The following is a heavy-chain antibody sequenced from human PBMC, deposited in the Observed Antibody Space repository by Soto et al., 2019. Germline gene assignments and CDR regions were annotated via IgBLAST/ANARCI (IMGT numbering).Heavy chain of an antibody. Sequence: PPETLYLTCTVSGRSFSSSSYYWGWLRPPPGKGLEWFGSIYYSGSTYYNPSLKRRVTISVDTSKNLFSLKLSSVTVVDTAVYYCARRDYYDFWSGYYMEHAYDIGGQGTMVNVS. CDR1: GRSFSSSSYY. CDR3: ARRDYYDFWSGYYMEHAYDI. J-gene: IGHJ3*02. CDR2: IYYSGST. D-gene: IGHD3-3*01. V-gene: IGHV4-39*01.